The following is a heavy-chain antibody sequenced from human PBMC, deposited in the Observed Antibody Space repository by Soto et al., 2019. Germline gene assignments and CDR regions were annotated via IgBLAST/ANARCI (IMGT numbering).Heavy chain of an antibody. D-gene: IGHD4-17*01. CDR3: AREEAYGDYYDY. CDR2: INPNSGGT. V-gene: IGHV1-2*04. Sequence: QVQLLQFGAEVKKPGASVKVSCEASGYTFTKYALHWVRQAPGQRPEWMGWINPNSGGTNYAQKFQGWVTMTRDTSISTAYMELSRLRSDDTAVYYCAREEAYGDYYDYWGQGTLVTVSS. CDR1: GYTFTKYA. J-gene: IGHJ4*02.